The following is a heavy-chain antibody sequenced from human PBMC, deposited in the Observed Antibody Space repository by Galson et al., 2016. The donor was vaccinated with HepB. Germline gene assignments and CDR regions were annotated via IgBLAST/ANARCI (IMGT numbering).Heavy chain of an antibody. Sequence: SLRLSCAASGFTFGSYWMHWVRQVPGKGLVMVARTNTDGSDTGYADSVKGRFTISRDNAKNTLYLQMNTLSAEDTAVYYCARDYLTYTGSYLYSWGQGTLVTVSS. V-gene: IGHV3-74*01. CDR3: ARDYLTYTGSYLYS. CDR1: GFTFGSYW. CDR2: TNTDGSDT. D-gene: IGHD1-26*01. J-gene: IGHJ4*02.